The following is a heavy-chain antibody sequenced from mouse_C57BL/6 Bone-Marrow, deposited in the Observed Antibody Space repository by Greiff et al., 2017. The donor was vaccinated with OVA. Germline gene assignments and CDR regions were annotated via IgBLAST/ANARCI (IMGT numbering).Heavy chain of an antibody. CDR3: ARVVLYAIDY. V-gene: IGHV1-80*01. CDR2: IYPGDGDT. CDR1: GYAFSSYW. J-gene: IGHJ4*01. Sequence: QVQLQQSGAELVKPGASVKISCKASGYAFSSYWMNWVKQRPGKGLEWIGQIYPGDGDTNYNGKFKGKATLTADKSSITAYMQLSSLTSEYSAVYFCARVVLYAIDYWGQGTSVTVSS.